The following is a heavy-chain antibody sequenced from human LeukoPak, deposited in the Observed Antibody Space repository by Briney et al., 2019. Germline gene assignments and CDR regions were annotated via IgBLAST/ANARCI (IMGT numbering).Heavy chain of an antibody. CDR2: IYYSGST. CDR3: ATFTDYFDSSALNWFDP. D-gene: IGHD3-22*01. V-gene: IGHV4-59*12. Sequence: SETLSLTCTVSGGSISSYYWSWIRQPPGKGLEWIGYIYYSGSTNYNPSLKSRVTISVDRSKNQFSLNVSSVTAADTAVYYCATFTDYFDSSALNWFDPWGQGIPVTVSS. J-gene: IGHJ5*02. CDR1: GGSISSYY.